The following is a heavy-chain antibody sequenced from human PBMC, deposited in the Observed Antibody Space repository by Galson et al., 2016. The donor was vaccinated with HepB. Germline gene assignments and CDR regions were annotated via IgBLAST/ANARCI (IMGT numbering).Heavy chain of an antibody. Sequence: SLRLSCAASEFTFSSYAMSWVRQAPGKGLEWVSVISGSGGSTYYADSVKGRFTISRDNSKNTLYLQMNSLGAEDTAVYYCARLGPYHFDFWGQGTLVTVSS. D-gene: IGHD1-26*01. V-gene: IGHV3-23*01. CDR3: ARLGPYHFDF. J-gene: IGHJ4*02. CDR1: EFTFSSYA. CDR2: ISGSGGST.